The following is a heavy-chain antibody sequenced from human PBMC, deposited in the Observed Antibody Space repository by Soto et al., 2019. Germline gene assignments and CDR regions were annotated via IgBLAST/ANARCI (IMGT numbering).Heavy chain of an antibody. J-gene: IGHJ5*02. V-gene: IGHV4-59*01. Sequence: SETLSLTCTVSGGSISSYYWSWIRQPPGKGLEWIGYIYYSGSTNYNPSLKSRVTISVDTSKNQFSLKLSSVTAADTAVYYCAREVQFPDCSSTSCPPNWFDPWGQGTLVTVSS. CDR1: GGSISSYY. D-gene: IGHD2-2*01. CDR3: AREVQFPDCSSTSCPPNWFDP. CDR2: IYYSGST.